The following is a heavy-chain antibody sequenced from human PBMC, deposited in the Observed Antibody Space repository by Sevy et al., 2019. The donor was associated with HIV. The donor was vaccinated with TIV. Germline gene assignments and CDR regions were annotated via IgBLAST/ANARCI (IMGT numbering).Heavy chain of an antibody. V-gene: IGHV3-23*01. CDR3: AKDMILVVGEALDI. CDR1: EVTFSNYA. CDR2: ISGSGGET. D-gene: IGHD3-22*01. Sequence: GGSLRLSCAASEVTFSNYAMSWVRQAPGKGLEWVSRISGSGGETFYADSVKGRFTISRDKSKNTLYLQMNSLRVEDTAVYYCAKDMILVVGEALDIWGQWTMVTVSS. J-gene: IGHJ3*02.